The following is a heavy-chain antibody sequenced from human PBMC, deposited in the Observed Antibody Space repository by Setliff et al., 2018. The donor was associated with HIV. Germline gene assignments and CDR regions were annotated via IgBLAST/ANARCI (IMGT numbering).Heavy chain of an antibody. CDR1: GYMILGYK. CDR3: ARQLSNSLEC. Sequence: ASVKVSCKAIGYMILGYKMNWVRQAPGQGLEWIGRISPNNGAAEYAPKFQGRVSMTLDTSISTAYLEIPRLTSDDAAVYYCARQLSNSLECWGQGTPVTVSS. J-gene: IGHJ4*02. D-gene: IGHD1-1*01. CDR2: ISPNNGAA. V-gene: IGHV1-2*06.